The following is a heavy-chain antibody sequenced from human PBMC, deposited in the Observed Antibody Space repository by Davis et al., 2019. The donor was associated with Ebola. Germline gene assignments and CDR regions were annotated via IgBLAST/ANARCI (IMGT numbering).Heavy chain of an antibody. V-gene: IGHV4-59*01. CDR3: ARFHSRDGYKDSFDY. D-gene: IGHD5-24*01. J-gene: IGHJ4*02. Sequence: SETLSLTCAVYGGSFSGYYWSWIRQPPGKGLEWIGYIYYSGSTNYNPSLKSRVTISVDTSKNQFSLKLSSVTAADTAVYYCARFHSRDGYKDSFDYWGQGTLVTVSS. CDR2: IYYSGST. CDR1: GGSFSGYY.